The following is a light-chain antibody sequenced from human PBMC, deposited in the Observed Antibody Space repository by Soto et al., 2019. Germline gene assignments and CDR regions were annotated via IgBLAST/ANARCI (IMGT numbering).Light chain of an antibody. CDR1: QSVSTS. V-gene: IGKV3-11*01. Sequence: IVLTQSPATLSLSPGEGAALSCRASQSVSTSLAWYQHKPGQAPRLFIYDASKGAPGIPARFSGSGSGTDFTLTISSLEPEDFAVYYCQVRDVWPSFGQGTKVDIK. J-gene: IGKJ1*01. CDR2: DAS. CDR3: QVRDVWPS.